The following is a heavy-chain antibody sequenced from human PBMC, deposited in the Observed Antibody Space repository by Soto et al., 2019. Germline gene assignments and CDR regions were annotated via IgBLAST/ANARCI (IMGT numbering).Heavy chain of an antibody. CDR3: ARERYDYIWGSLPGDHYFDY. D-gene: IGHD3-16*01. J-gene: IGHJ4*02. CDR2: IWYDGSNK. CDR1: GFTFSSYG. V-gene: IGHV3-33*01. Sequence: GGSLRLSCAASGFTFSSYGMHWVRQAPGKGLEWVAVIWYDGSNKYYADSVKGRFTISRDNSKNTLYLQMNSLRAEDTAVYYCARERYDYIWGSLPGDHYFDYWGQGTLVTVSS.